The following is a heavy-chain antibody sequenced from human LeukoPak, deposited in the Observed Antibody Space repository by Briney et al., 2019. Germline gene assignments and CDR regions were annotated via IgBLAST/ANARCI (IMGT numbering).Heavy chain of an antibody. CDR3: ARGITMVRGVISGFDY. J-gene: IGHJ4*02. Sequence: GGSLRLSCTASGFTFSSYDMHWVRQATGKGLEWVSAIGTAGDTYYPGSVKGRFTISRENAKNSLYLQMNSLRAGDTAVYYCARGITMVRGVISGFDYWGQGTLVTVSS. CDR1: GFTFSSYD. CDR2: IGTAGDT. D-gene: IGHD3-10*01. V-gene: IGHV3-13*01.